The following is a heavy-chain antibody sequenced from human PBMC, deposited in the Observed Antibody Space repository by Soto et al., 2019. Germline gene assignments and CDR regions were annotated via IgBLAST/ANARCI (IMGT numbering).Heavy chain of an antibody. D-gene: IGHD4-17*01. CDR2: ISYDGSNK. CDR3: AKPASGDPFDY. V-gene: IGHV3-30*18. J-gene: IGHJ4*02. Sequence: GWSLRLSCAASGFTFSSYGMHWVRQAPGKGLEWVAVISYDGSNKYYADSVKGRFTISRDNSKNTLYLQMNSLRAEDTAVYYCAKPASGDPFDYWGQGTLVTVSS. CDR1: GFTFSSYG.